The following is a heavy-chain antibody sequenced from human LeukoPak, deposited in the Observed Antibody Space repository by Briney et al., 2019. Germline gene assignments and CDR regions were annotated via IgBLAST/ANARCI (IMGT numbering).Heavy chain of an antibody. CDR1: GFTFSDYS. D-gene: IGHD3-3*01. V-gene: IGHV3-48*01. CDR2: ISGTTSTI. Sequence: QSGGSLRLSCAASGFTFSDYSMNWVRQAPGKGLEWISYISGTTSTIYYADSVKGRFTVSRDNAKNSLYLQMNSLRAEDTAVYYCARVAPNLLRFLQWSPGSLDYWGQGTLVSASS. J-gene: IGHJ4*02. CDR3: ARVAPNLLRFLQWSPGSLDY.